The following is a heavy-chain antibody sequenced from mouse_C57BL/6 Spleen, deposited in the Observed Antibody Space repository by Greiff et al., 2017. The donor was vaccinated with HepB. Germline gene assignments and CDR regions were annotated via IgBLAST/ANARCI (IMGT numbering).Heavy chain of an antibody. CDR2: INPNYGTT. D-gene: IGHD2-4*01. Sequence: VQLQQSGPELVKPGASVKISCKASGYSFTDYNMNWVKQSNGKSLEWIGVINPNYGTTSYNQKFKGKATLTVDKSSSTAYMQLNSLTSEDSAVYYCARYYEYDGDYYAMDYWGQGTSVTVSS. J-gene: IGHJ4*01. CDR3: ARYYEYDGDYYAMDY. V-gene: IGHV1-39*01. CDR1: GYSFTDYN.